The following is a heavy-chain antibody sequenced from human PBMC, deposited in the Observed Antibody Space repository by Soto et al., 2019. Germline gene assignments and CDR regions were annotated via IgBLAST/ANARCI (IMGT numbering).Heavy chain of an antibody. D-gene: IGHD3-22*01. Sequence: SCVASGFTFSSYAMSWVRQAPGKGLEWVSAISGSGGSTYYADSVKGRFTISRDNSKNTLYLQMNSLRAEDTAVYYCAKEAHYYDSSGYYPYYFDYWGQGTLVTVSS. CDR2: ISGSGGST. V-gene: IGHV3-23*01. CDR1: GFTFSSYA. J-gene: IGHJ4*02. CDR3: AKEAHYYDSSGYYPYYFDY.